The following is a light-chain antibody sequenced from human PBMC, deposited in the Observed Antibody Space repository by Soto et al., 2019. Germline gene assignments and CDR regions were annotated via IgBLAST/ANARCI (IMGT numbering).Light chain of an antibody. CDR1: NSDVGGYNY. V-gene: IGLV2-14*03. CDR3: SSYTSSSTWV. CDR2: DVT. J-gene: IGLJ3*02. Sequence: QSALTQPASVSGSPGQSIAISCTGTNSDVGGYNYVSWYQQHPGNAPKVLIYDVTNRPSGVSNRFSGSKSGNMASLTISGLQAEDEADYYCSSYTSSSTWVFGGGTKLTVL.